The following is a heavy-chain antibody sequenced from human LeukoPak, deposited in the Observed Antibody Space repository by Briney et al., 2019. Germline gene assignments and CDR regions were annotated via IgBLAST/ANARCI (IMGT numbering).Heavy chain of an antibody. CDR1: GFAFSRHG. J-gene: IGHJ6*03. Sequence: GGSLRLSCAASGFAFSRHGIHWVRQAPGKGLEWVAFIPYDGSNKFYADSVKGRFTISRDNSKNTLYLQMNSLRVEDTAVYYCAKGVGGSANYYYMDVWDKGTTVTVSS. CDR2: IPYDGSNK. CDR3: AKGVGGSANYYYMDV. D-gene: IGHD3-10*01. V-gene: IGHV3-30*02.